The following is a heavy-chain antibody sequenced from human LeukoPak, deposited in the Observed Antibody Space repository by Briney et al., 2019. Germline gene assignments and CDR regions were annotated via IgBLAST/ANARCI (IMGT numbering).Heavy chain of an antibody. V-gene: IGHV3-23*01. J-gene: IGHJ3*02. Sequence: GGSLRLSCDASGFTFSSYAMSWVRQAPGKGLERVLGISGSGGSTNYADSVKGRFTISRDNSKNTLYLQMNSLRVEDTAVYYCAKGSPLYYLDAFDIWGQGTMVTVSS. CDR1: GFTFSSYA. CDR3: AKGSPLYYLDAFDI. D-gene: IGHD1-26*01. CDR2: ISGSGGST.